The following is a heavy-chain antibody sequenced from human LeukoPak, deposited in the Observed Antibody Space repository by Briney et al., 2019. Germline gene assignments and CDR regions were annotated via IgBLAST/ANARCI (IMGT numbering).Heavy chain of an antibody. V-gene: IGHV4-39*07. Sequence: SSETLSLTCTVSGGSISSSSYYWGWIRQPPGKGLEWIGSIYYSGSTYYNPSLKSRVTISVDTSKNQFSLKLSSVTAADTAVYYCASASCCAFDIWGQGTMVTVSS. CDR2: IYYSGST. J-gene: IGHJ3*02. CDR3: ASASCCAFDI. D-gene: IGHD2-2*01. CDR1: GGSISSSSYY.